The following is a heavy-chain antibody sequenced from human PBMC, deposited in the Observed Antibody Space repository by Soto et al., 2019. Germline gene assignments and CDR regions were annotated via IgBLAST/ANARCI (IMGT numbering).Heavy chain of an antibody. Sequence: QVQLQESGPGLVKPSQTLSLTCTVSGGSISSGNYYWSWIRQPPGKGLGWIGFISYSGSTYSSTSLQSRVTISVDTSKSQFSLNLSFVTAADTSVYYCATMGTPATGLYFFDYWGQGSLVTVSS. J-gene: IGHJ4*02. CDR3: ATMGTPATGLYFFDY. CDR2: ISYSGST. D-gene: IGHD2-15*01. CDR1: GGSISSGNYY. V-gene: IGHV4-30-4*01.